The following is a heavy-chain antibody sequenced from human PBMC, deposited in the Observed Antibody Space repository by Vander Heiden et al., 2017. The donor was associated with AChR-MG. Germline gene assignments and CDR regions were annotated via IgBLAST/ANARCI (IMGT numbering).Heavy chain of an antibody. CDR1: GDSLGDTSRY. D-gene: IGHD3-9*01. V-gene: IGHV4-39*01. CDR3: ARMPTSGFDWLWYDY. CDR2: IYYSGTT. J-gene: IGHJ4*02. Sequence: QLQLQESGPGLLKPSETLSITCTVSGDSLGDTSRYWGWVRQPPGKGLEWVGNIYYSGTTYDNPSLKSRTTMSGDAAKNQFSLKMGSVTATDTAVYYGARMPTSGFDWLWYDYWGPGIRVTVSS.